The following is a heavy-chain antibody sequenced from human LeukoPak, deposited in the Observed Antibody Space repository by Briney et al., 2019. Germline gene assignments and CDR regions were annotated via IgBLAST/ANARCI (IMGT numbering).Heavy chain of an antibody. Sequence: PGGSLRLPCAASGFTFSSYGMHWVRQAPGKGLEWVAFIRYDRSNKYYADSVKGRFTISRDNSKSTLYLQMNSLRAEDTAVYYCARDMGHVPYYDILTGRPDYWGQGTLVTVSS. V-gene: IGHV3-30*02. CDR1: GFTFSSYG. J-gene: IGHJ4*02. CDR2: IRYDRSNK. CDR3: ARDMGHVPYYDILTGRPDY. D-gene: IGHD3-9*01.